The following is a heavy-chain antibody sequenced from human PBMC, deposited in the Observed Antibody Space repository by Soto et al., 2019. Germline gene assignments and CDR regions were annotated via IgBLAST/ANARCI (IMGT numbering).Heavy chain of an antibody. D-gene: IGHD2-21*02. CDR1: GGYISSGGYY. V-gene: IGHV4-31*03. J-gene: IGHJ6*02. CDR3: ARVCGGDCHNVMDV. CDR2: IYYSGST. Sequence: QVQLQESGPGLVNPSQTLSLTCTVSGGYISSGGYYWSWIRQHPGRGLEWIGYIYYSGSTYYNPSLKSRVTIAVDTSKNQFSLKLSSVTAADTAVYYCARVCGGDCHNVMDVWCQGTTVTVSS.